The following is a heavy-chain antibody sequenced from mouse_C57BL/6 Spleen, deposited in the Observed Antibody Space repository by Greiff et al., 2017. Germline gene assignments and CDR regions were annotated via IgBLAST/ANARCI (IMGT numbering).Heavy chain of an antibody. D-gene: IGHD1-1*01. V-gene: IGHV1-20*01. Sequence: DVKLQESGPELVKPGDSVKISCKASGYSFTGYFMNWVMQSHGKSLEWIGRINPYNGDTFYNQKFKGKATLTVDKSSSTAHMELRSLTSEDSAVYDCARESTVVERLYFDYWGQGTTLTVSS. CDR1: GYSFTGYF. CDR3: ARESTVVERLYFDY. CDR2: INPYNGDT. J-gene: IGHJ2*01.